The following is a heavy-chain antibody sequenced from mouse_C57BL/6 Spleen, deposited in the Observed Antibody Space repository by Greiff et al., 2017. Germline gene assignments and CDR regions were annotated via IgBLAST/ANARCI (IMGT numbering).Heavy chain of an antibody. CDR1: GYTFTSSW. D-gene: IGHD2-1*01. V-gene: IGHV1-52*01. Sequence: QVQLQQPGAELVRPGSSVKLSCKASGYTFTSSWMHWVKQRPIQGLEWIGNIDPSDSETHYNQKFKDKATLTVDKSSSTAYMQLSSLTSEDSAVYYCARALYYGNYVGFAYWGQGTLVTVSA. CDR3: ARALYYGNYVGFAY. J-gene: IGHJ3*01. CDR2: IDPSDSET.